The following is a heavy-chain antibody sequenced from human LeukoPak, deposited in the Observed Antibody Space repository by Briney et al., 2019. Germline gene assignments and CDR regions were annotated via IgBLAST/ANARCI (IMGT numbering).Heavy chain of an antibody. CDR3: ARDPGWGYYYDSRGYYPDFDY. CDR2: IKTKIDGGTT. J-gene: IGHJ4*02. V-gene: IGHV3-15*01. D-gene: IGHD3-22*01. Sequence: GGSLRLSCAASGFTFSNAWMSWVRQAPGKGLEWVGRIKTKIDGGTTDYAAPVKGRFTISRDDSKNTLYLQMNSLRAEDTAVYYCARDPGWGYYYDSRGYYPDFDYWGQGTLVTVSS. CDR1: GFTFSNAW.